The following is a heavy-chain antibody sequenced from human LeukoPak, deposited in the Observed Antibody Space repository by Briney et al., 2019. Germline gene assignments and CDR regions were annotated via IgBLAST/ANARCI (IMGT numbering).Heavy chain of an antibody. CDR2: INPNSGDT. V-gene: IGHV1-2*06. CDR1: GYTFTGYH. CDR3: ARDYCSNTSCLFDY. Sequence: VASVKVSCKASGYTFTGYHMHWVRQAPGQGLEWMGRINPNSGDTNYAQKFQGRVTMTRDTSISTAYMELSRLRSDDTAVYYCARDYCSNTSCLFDYWGQGTLVTVSS. J-gene: IGHJ4*02. D-gene: IGHD2-2*01.